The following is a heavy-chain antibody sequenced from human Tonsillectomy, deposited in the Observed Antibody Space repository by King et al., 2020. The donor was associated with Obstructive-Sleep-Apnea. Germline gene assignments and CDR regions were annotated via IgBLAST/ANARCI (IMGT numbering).Heavy chain of an antibody. V-gene: IGHV4-34*01. CDR3: ASRPSGGVVVAAAPSP. CDR1: GGSFSGYY. D-gene: IGHD2-15*01. Sequence: VQLQQWGAGLLKPSETLSLTCAVYGGSFSGYYWSWIRQPPGKGLEWIGEINHSGSTNYNPSLKSRVTISVDTSKNHFSLKLSSVTAADTAVYYCASRPSGGVVVAAAPSPWGQGTLVTVSS. CDR2: INHSGST. J-gene: IGHJ5*02.